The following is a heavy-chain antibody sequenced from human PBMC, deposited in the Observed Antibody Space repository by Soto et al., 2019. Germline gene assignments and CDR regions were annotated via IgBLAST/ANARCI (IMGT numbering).Heavy chain of an antibody. J-gene: IGHJ6*02. V-gene: IGHV3-30-3*01. CDR1: GFTFSSYA. D-gene: IGHD4-17*01. CDR2: ISYDGSNK. Sequence: QVQLVEPGGGVVQPGRSLRLSCAASGFTFSSYAMHWVRQAPGKGLEWVAVISYDGSNKYYADSVKGRFTISRDNSKNTLYLQMNSLRAEDTAVYYCARDWTTVTTDYYYYGMDVWGQGTTVTVSS. CDR3: ARDWTTVTTDYYYYGMDV.